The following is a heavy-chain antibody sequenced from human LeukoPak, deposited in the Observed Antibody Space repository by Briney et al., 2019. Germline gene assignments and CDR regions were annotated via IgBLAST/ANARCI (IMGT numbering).Heavy chain of an antibody. Sequence: SETLSLTCAVSGGSISSSNWWSWVRQPPGKGLEWIGEIYHSGSTNYNPSLKSRVTISVDKSKNQFSLKLSSVTAADTAVYYCARYYGDGAYDTSRWFDPWGQGTLVTVSS. D-gene: IGHD5-24*01. CDR2: IYHSGST. CDR1: GGSISSSNW. CDR3: ARYYGDGAYDTSRWFDP. V-gene: IGHV4-4*02. J-gene: IGHJ5*02.